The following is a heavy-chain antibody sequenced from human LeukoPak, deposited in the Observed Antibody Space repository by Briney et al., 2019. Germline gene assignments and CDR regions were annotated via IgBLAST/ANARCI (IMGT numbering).Heavy chain of an antibody. CDR1: GDSVSSNSAA. V-gene: IGHV6-1*01. Sequence: SQTLSLTCAISGDSVSSNSAAWNWIRQSPSRGLEWLGRTYYRSKWYNDYDEPVKSRISISPEISKNQFSLQLRSVTPEDTAVYYCVSSRAENAATICDDWGQGTLVTVSS. D-gene: IGHD5-12*01. CDR3: VSSRAENAATICDD. CDR2: TYYRSKWYN. J-gene: IGHJ4*02.